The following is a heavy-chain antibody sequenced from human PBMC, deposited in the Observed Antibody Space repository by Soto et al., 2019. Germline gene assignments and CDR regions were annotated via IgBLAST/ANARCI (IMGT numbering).Heavy chain of an antibody. V-gene: IGHV3-15*07. D-gene: IGHD3-16*02. CDR3: TTXHGGSLEGGSYRYGMDV. J-gene: IGHJ6*02. CDR1: GFTFSNAW. CDR2: IKSKTDGGTT. Sequence: GGSLRLSCAASGFTFSNAWMNWVRQAPGKGLEWVGRIKSKTDGGTTDYAAPVKGRFTISRDDSKNTLFLQMNSLKTXXXAVYYCTTXHGGSLEGGSYRYGMDVWGQGTTVTVSS.